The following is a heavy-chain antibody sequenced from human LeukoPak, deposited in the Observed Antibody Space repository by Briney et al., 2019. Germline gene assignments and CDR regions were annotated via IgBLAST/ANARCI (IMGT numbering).Heavy chain of an antibody. CDR3: ATAFLLGATPPS. D-gene: IGHD1-26*01. CDR1: GFTFSSSA. CDR2: ISNNGGYT. J-gene: IGHJ5*02. V-gene: IGHV3-23*01. Sequence: GGSLRLSCAASGFTFSSSAMSWVRQAPGKGLEWVSAISNNGGYTYYADSVQGRFTISRDNSKSTLCLQMNSLRAEDTAVYYCATAFLLGATPPSWGQGTLVTVSS.